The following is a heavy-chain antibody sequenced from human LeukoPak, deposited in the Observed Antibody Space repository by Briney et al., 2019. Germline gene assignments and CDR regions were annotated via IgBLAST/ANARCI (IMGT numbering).Heavy chain of an antibody. CDR3: ARDLSWTALNAFDI. CDR1: GGTFSSYA. D-gene: IGHD6-13*01. Sequence: SVKVSCKASGGTFSSYAISWVRQAPGQGLEWMGGIIPIFGTANYAQKFQGRVTITADESTSTAYMELSSLRSEDTAVYYCARDLSWTALNAFDIWGQGTMVTVSS. CDR2: IIPIFGTA. J-gene: IGHJ3*02. V-gene: IGHV1-69*01.